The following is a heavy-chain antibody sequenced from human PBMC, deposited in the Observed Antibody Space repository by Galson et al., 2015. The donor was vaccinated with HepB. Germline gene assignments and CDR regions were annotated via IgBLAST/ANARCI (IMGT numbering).Heavy chain of an antibody. Sequence: SLRLSCAASGFTFSSYAIHWVRQAPGKGLEWVILISYDGSNKYYADSVKGRFTISRDNSKNTVYLQMNSLRAEDTAVYYCARDLGLKVGFGEFNEFDYWGQGTLVTVSS. CDR3: ARDLGLKVGFGEFNEFDY. D-gene: IGHD3-10*01. J-gene: IGHJ4*02. CDR1: GFTFSSYA. CDR2: ISYDGSNK. V-gene: IGHV3-30-3*01.